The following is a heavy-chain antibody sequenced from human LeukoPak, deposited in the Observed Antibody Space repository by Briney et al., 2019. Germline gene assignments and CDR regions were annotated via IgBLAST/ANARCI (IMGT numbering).Heavy chain of an antibody. CDR2: IKPDGSEK. J-gene: IGHJ3*01. Sequence: GGSLRLSCAASGFTFSNNWMSWVRQTPGKGLEWVAKIKPDGSEKSYVDSVKGRFTISRDNAKNTLYLQMSGLRPEDTALYYCAPFSSANYPKEPFNLWGQGTMVTVSS. CDR1: GFTFSNNW. CDR3: APFSSANYPKEPFNL. D-gene: IGHD4/OR15-4a*01. V-gene: IGHV3-7*01.